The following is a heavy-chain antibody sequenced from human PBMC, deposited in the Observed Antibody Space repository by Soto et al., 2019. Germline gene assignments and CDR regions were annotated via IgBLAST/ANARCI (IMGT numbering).Heavy chain of an antibody. D-gene: IGHD4-17*01. CDR1: GGSISSYY. J-gene: IGHJ6*03. CDR2: IYYSGST. V-gene: IGHV4-59*01. Sequence: SETLSLTCTVSGGSISSYYWSWIRQPPGKGLEWIGYIYYSGSTNYNPSLKSRVTISVDTSKNQFSLKLSSVTAADTAVYYCARCLATVTQYYMDVWGKGTTVTVSS. CDR3: ARCLATVTQYYMDV.